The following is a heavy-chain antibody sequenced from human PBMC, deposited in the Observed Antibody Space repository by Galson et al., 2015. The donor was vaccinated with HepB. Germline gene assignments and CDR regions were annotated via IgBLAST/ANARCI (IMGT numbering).Heavy chain of an antibody. V-gene: IGHV1-46*03. J-gene: IGHJ4*02. CDR1: GYTFTSYY. CDR2: INPSGGST. Sequence: SVKVSCKASGYTFTSYYMHWVRQAPGQGLEWMGIINPSGGSTSYAQKFQGRVTMTRDTSTSTVYMELSSLRSEDTAVYYCARGGVDYYDSSGYYYSFDYWGQGTLVTVSS. D-gene: IGHD3-22*01. CDR3: ARGGVDYYDSSGYYYSFDY.